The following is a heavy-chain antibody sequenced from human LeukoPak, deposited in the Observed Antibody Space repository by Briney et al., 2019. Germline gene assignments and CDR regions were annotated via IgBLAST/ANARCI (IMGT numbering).Heavy chain of an antibody. CDR2: IYYSGST. CDR1: GGSISSYY. CDR3: ARRGVGATAFDI. J-gene: IGHJ3*02. V-gene: IGHV4-59*08. Sequence: SETLSLTCTVSGGSISSYYWSWIRQPPGKGLEWIGYIYYSGSTNYNPSLKSRVTISVDTSKNQFSLKLSSVTAADTAVYYCARRGVGATAFDIWGQGTVVTVSS. D-gene: IGHD1-26*01.